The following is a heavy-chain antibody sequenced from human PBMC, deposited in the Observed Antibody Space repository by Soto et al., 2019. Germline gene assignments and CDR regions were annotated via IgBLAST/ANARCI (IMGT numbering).Heavy chain of an antibody. CDR2: IYHTGST. CDR3: ATLPPRIVVIPLPYLY. Sequence: SETLSLTCVVSGDSISCTHWWTWVRQTPGKGLEWIGEIYHTGSTKYNPSLKNRLTISVDTSDNEFFLNLKSVTAADTAVYYCATLPPRIVVIPLPYLYWGQRTLVTFS. D-gene: IGHD2-15*01. J-gene: IGHJ4*02. CDR1: GDSISCTHW. V-gene: IGHV4-4*02.